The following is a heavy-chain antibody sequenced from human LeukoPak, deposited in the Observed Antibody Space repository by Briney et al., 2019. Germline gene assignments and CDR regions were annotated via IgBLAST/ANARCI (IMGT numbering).Heavy chain of an antibody. CDR1: GGSFSGYY. CDR2: INHSGST. V-gene: IGHV4-34*01. Sequence: SETLSLTCAVYGGSFSGYYWSWIRQPPGKGLEWIGEINHSGSTNYNPSLKSRVTISVDTSKNQFSLKLSSVTAADTAVYYCARGGPRYDDFWSGYLNWFDPWGQGTLVTVSS. CDR3: ARGGPRYDDFWSGYLNWFDP. D-gene: IGHD3-3*01. J-gene: IGHJ5*02.